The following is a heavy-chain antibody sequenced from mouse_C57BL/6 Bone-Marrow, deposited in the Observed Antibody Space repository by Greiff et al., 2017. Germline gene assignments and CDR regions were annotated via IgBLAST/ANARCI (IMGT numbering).Heavy chain of an antibody. CDR3: ASSSPYYFDY. CDR2: INPYNGGT. Sequence: VQLQQSGPVLVKPGASVKMSCKASGYTFTDYYMNWVKQSHGKSLEWIGVINPYNGGTSYNQKFKGQATLTVDKSSSPAYMELNSLTSEDSAVDYCASSSPYYFDYWGQGTTLTVSS. V-gene: IGHV1-19*01. CDR1: GYTFTDYY. J-gene: IGHJ2*01. D-gene: IGHD1-1*01.